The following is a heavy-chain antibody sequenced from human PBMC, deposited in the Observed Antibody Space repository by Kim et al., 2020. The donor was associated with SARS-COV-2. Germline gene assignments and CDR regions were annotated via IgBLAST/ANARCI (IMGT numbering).Heavy chain of an antibody. D-gene: IGHD6-13*01. CDR3: ARSPGVGIAAAGRFDY. CDR1: GGSISSSNW. V-gene: IGHV4-4*02. J-gene: IGHJ4*02. CDR2: IYHSGST. Sequence: SETLSLTCAVSGGSISSSNWWSWVRQPPGKGLEWIGEIYHSGSTNYNPSLKSRVTISVDKSKNQFSLKLSSVTAADTAVYYCARSPGVGIAAAGRFDYWGQRTLVTVSS.